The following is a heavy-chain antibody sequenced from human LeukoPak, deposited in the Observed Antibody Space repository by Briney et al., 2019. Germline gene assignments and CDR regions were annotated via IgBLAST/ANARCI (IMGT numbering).Heavy chain of an antibody. CDR1: GFTFSSYW. J-gene: IGHJ6*02. Sequence: GGSLRLSCAASGFTFSSYWMHWVRQDPRKGLVWVSRINGDGSNINYADSVRGRFTISRDNAKNTLYLQMNTLRVEDTAVYYCARDLMDYDVSTGLHHYYMDVWGQGTTVTVSS. V-gene: IGHV3-74*01. D-gene: IGHD3-9*01. CDR2: INGDGSNI. CDR3: ARDLMDYDVSTGLHHYYMDV.